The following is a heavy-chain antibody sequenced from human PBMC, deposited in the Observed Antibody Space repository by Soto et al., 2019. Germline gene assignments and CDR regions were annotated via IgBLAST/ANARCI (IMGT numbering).Heavy chain of an antibody. CDR3: VSAYENSNYYFDY. V-gene: IGHV3-73*02. Sequence: DAQVVESGGGLVQPGESLKLSCVGSGFTFHGSTMHWVRQASGKGLEWIGLISIKPNNYATVYAASVTGRFTISRDDSNNAAYLQMNSLKTEDTAVYDCVSAYENSNYYFDYWGRGTLVTVSS. CDR2: ISIKPNNYAT. CDR1: GFTFHGST. D-gene: IGHD3-22*01. J-gene: IGHJ4*02.